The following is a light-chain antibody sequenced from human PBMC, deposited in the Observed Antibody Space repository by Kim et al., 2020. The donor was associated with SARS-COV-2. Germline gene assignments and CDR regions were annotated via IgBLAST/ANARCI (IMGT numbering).Light chain of an antibody. CDR2: YDR. Sequence: SYELTQPPSVSVAPGKTASITCGGNNIGTKSVHWYQQKPGQAPVVVIYYDRDRPSGIPERFSGSNSGNTATLTISRVEAGDEADYYCQVWDSSSDHPLVVFGGGTKLTV. V-gene: IGLV3-21*04. J-gene: IGLJ2*01. CDR3: QVWDSSSDHPLVV. CDR1: NIGTKS.